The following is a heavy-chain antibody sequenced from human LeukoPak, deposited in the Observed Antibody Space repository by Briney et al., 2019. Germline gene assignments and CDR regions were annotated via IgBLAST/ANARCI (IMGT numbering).Heavy chain of an antibody. Sequence: XVKVSCKASGGTFSSYAISWVRQAHGEGIEWMGGIIPIFGTANYAQNFQGRVTITADESTSTAYMELSSLRSEDTAVYYCARVHGYSYRDLDYWGQGTLVTVSS. CDR1: GGTFSSYA. J-gene: IGHJ4*02. D-gene: IGHD5-18*01. CDR3: ARVHGYSYRDLDY. V-gene: IGHV1-69*01. CDR2: IIPIFGTA.